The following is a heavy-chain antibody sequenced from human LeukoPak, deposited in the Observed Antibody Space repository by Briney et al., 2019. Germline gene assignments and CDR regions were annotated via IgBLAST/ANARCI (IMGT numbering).Heavy chain of an antibody. J-gene: IGHJ4*02. Sequence: GGSLRLSCAASGFTFSSYGMSWVRQAPGKGLEWVSAISGSGGSTYYADSVKGRFTISRDNSKNTLYLQMNSLRAEDTAVYYCAKGYYYDSSGYFHYWGQGTLVTVSS. CDR1: GFTFSSYG. CDR2: ISGSGGST. D-gene: IGHD3-22*01. CDR3: AKGYYYDSSGYFHY. V-gene: IGHV3-23*01.